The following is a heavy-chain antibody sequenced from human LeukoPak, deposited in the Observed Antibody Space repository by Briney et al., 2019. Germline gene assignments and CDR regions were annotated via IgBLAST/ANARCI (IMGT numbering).Heavy chain of an antibody. CDR3: ARVRSDYVWGTYHYSYFDY. D-gene: IGHD3-16*02. CDR1: GGSISSYY. Sequence: SETLSLTCTVSGGSISSYYWSWIRQPPGKGLEWIGYIYNSGSTNYNPSLKSRVAISVDTSKNQFSLKLRSVTAADTAVYYCARVRSDYVWGTYHYSYFDYWGQGTLVTVSS. J-gene: IGHJ4*02. V-gene: IGHV4-59*01. CDR2: IYNSGST.